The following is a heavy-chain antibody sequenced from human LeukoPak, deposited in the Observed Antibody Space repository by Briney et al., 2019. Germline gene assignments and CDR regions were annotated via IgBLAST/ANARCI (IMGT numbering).Heavy chain of an antibody. CDR1: GDSISSGDYY. CDR3: ARSPYTSSSH. V-gene: IGHV4-30-4*08. J-gene: IGHJ4*02. Sequence: SETLSLTCTVSGDSISSGDYYWSWIRQPPGKGLGWIGYIYYSGSTFYNPSLKSRVTISVDTSKNQFSLKLSSVTAADTAVYYCARSPYTSSSHWGQGTLVTVSS. CDR2: IYYSGST. D-gene: IGHD6-6*01.